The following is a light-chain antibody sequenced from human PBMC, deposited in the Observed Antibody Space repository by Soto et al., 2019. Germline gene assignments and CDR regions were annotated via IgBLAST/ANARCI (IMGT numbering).Light chain of an antibody. CDR3: QQYYSFPRT. CDR2: AAS. J-gene: IGKJ1*01. Sequence: IQMTQSPSSVSASVGDRVTITCRASQGISSYLAWYQQKPGKAPKLLIYAASTLQSGVPSRFSGSGSGTDFTLTISCLQSEDFATYYCQQYYSFPRTFGQGTKVDIK. V-gene: IGKV1-8*01. CDR1: QGISSY.